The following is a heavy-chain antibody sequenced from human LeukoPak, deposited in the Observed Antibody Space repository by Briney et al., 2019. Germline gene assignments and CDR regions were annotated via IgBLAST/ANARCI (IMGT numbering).Heavy chain of an antibody. Sequence: NTSETLSLTCTVSGGSISSYYWSWIRQPPGKGLEWIGYIYYSGSTNYNPSLKSRVTISVDTSKNQFSLKLSSVTAADTAVYYCARRAVATPTFDPWGQGTQVTVSS. J-gene: IGHJ5*02. CDR2: IYYSGST. CDR3: ARRAVATPTFDP. V-gene: IGHV4-59*08. D-gene: IGHD5-12*01. CDR1: GGSISSYY.